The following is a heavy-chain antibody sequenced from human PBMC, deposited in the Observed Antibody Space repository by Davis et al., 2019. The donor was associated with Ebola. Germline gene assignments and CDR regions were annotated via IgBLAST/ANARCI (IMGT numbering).Heavy chain of an antibody. CDR3: ARTSGSYFISTDY. V-gene: IGHV5-10-1*01. Sequence: PGGSLRLSCKRSGYSFTSYWISWVRQMPGKGLEWMGRIDPSDSYTNYSPSFQGHVTISADKSISTAYLQWSSLKASDTAMYYCARTSGSYFISTDYWGQGTLVTVSS. J-gene: IGHJ4*02. CDR2: IDPSDSYT. D-gene: IGHD1-26*01. CDR1: GYSFTSYW.